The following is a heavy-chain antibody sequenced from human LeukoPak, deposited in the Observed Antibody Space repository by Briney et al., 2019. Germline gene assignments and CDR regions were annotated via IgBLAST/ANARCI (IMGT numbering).Heavy chain of an antibody. D-gene: IGHD3-10*01. J-gene: IGHJ6*04. CDR1: GFTFSSYE. CDR2: ISSSGSTI. V-gene: IGHV3-48*03. CDR3: ARPYYGLGSYGYYYYGMDV. Sequence: GGSLRLSCAASGFTFSSYEMNWVRQAPGKGLEWVSYISSSGSTIYYADSVKGRFTISRDNAKNSLYLQMNSLRAEDTAVYYCARPYYGLGSYGYYYYGMDVWGKGTTVTVSS.